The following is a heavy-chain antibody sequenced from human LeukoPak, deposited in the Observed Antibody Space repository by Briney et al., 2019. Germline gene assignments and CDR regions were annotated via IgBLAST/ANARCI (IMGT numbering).Heavy chain of an antibody. V-gene: IGHV1-2*02. CDR1: GYTFTDSY. Sequence: ASVKVSCKASGYTFTDSYLYWVRQAPGQGLEWMGWIYPNSGGTNYAQKFQARVTMTRDTSISTAYMELSRLRSDDTAVYYCARDGDSVMVEFDYWGQGTLVTVSS. D-gene: IGHD5-18*01. J-gene: IGHJ4*02. CDR3: ARDGDSVMVEFDY. CDR2: IYPNSGGT.